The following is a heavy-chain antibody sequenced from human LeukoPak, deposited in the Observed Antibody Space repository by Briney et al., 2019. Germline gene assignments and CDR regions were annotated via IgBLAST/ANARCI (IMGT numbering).Heavy chain of an antibody. J-gene: IGHJ4*02. CDR3: ARAGYGDYDYFDY. Sequence: SETLSLTCAVSGGSISCGGYSWSWIRQPPGKGLEWIGYIYHSGSTYYNPSLKSRVTISVDRSKNQFSLKLSSVTAADTAVYYCARAGYGDYDYFDYWGQGTLVTVSS. V-gene: IGHV4-30-2*01. CDR1: GGSISCGGYS. CDR2: IYHSGST. D-gene: IGHD4-17*01.